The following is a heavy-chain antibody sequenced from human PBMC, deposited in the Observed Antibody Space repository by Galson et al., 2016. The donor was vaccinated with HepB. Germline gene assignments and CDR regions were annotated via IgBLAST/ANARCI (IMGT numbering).Heavy chain of an antibody. CDR1: GVIFSDHA. J-gene: IGHJ5*02. D-gene: IGHD1-14*01. CDR3: GKGGPGIAVPVDL. Sequence: SLRLSCAISGVIFSDHAMHWVRQAPGRGLEWVAVTSSDGSNEYYVDSVKGRFAISRDNSKNTLYPQMNSLRGEDTAVYYCGKGGPGIAVPVDLWGEGTLVTVSS. CDR2: TSSDGSNE. V-gene: IGHV3-30*18.